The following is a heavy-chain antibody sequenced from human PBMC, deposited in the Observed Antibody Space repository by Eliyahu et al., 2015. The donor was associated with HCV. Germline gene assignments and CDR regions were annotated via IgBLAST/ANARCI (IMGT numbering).Heavy chain of an antibody. V-gene: IGHV4-59*01. CDR1: GASXXSXY. J-gene: IGHJ5*02. CDR2: IHYSGST. D-gene: IGHD6-19*01. Sequence: QVQLQESGPGLVKPSEXLSLTXTVXGASXXSXYWSWIRQPPGXRLEWIGYIHYSGSTNYNPSLKSRVTISIDTSKNQFSLNLTSVTAADTAMYYCASGGGGIAVTGTGGWFDPWGQGTLVTVSS. CDR3: ASGGGGIAVTGTGGWFDP.